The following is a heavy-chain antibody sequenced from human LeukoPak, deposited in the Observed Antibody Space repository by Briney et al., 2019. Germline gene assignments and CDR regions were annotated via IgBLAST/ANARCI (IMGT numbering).Heavy chain of an antibody. V-gene: IGHV1-69*04. CDR2: IIPILGIA. CDR3: ARDDSGSYPDY. CDR1: GGTFSSYA. J-gene: IGHJ4*02. Sequence: GASVKVSCKASGGTFSSYAISWVRQAPGQGLEWMGRIIPILGIANYAQKFQGRVTITADKSTSTAYMELRSLRSDDTAVYYCARDDSGSYPDYWGQGTLVTVSS. D-gene: IGHD1-26*01.